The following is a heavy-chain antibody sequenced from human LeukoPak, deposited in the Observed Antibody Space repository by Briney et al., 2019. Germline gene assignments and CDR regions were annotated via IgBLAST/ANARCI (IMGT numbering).Heavy chain of an antibody. CDR1: GFTFSDYY. Sequence: GGSLRLSCAASGFTFSDYYMSWIRQAPGKGLEWVSYISSSGSTIYYADSVKGRFTISRDNAKNLLYLQMNSLRAEDTAVYYCARDIVVVVAAKTGVYWGQGTLVTVSS. CDR3: ARDIVVVVAAKTGVY. D-gene: IGHD2-15*01. CDR2: ISSSGSTI. V-gene: IGHV3-11*01. J-gene: IGHJ4*02.